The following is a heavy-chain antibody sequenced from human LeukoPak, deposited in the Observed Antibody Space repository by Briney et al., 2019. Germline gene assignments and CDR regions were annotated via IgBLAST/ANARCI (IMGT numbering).Heavy chain of an antibody. D-gene: IGHD6-19*01. CDR3: ASPGGSSGWSNFDY. J-gene: IGHJ4*02. V-gene: IGHV3-66*01. CDR1: GFTVSSNY. CDR2: IYSGGST. Sequence: HPGGSLRLSCAASGFTVSSNYMTWVRQAPGKGLEWVSVIYSGGSTFYADSVKGRFAISRDNYKNTLYLQMNSLRAEDTAVCYCASPGGSSGWSNFDYWGQGTLVTVSS.